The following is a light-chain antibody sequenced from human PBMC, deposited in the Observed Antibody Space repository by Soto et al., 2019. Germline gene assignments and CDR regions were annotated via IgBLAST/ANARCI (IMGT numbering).Light chain of an antibody. CDR1: SRDVGGYSY. CDR3: SSYTSSRTPV. J-gene: IGLJ3*02. CDR2: EVN. V-gene: IGLV2-14*01. Sequence: QSVLTQPASVSGSPGQSITISCTGTSRDVGGYSYVSWYQHHPGKAPKLMIYEVNNRPSGVSNRFSGSKSGNTASLTISGLQAEDEADYYCSSYTSSRTPVFGGGTKGTVL.